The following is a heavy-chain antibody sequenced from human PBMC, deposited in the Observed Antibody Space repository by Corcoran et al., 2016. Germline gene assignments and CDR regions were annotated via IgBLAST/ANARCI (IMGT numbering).Heavy chain of an antibody. Sequence: QVQLVQSGAEVKKPGASVKVSCKASGYTFTSYGISWVRQAPGQGLEWMGWISAYNGNTNYAQKLQGRVTMTTDTSTSTAYMELRSLRSDDTAGYYCARDGGPLRYCSGGSCSWCDPWGQGTLVTVSS. J-gene: IGHJ5*02. V-gene: IGHV1-18*01. CDR1: GYTFTSYG. CDR2: ISAYNGNT. D-gene: IGHD2-15*01. CDR3: ARDGGPLRYCSGGSCSWCDP.